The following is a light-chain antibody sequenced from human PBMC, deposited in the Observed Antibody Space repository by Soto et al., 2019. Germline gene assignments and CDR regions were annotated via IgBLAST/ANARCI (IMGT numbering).Light chain of an antibody. V-gene: IGKV3-11*01. CDR3: QQRSNWPII. CDR2: DAS. CDR1: ERVSSSY. J-gene: IGKJ5*01. Sequence: IVLTQSPATMSLSPGERATLSCGASERVSSSYVAWYQMKAGLAPRLLIHDASTRATGIPARFSGSGSGTDFTLTISSLEPEDFAVYYCQQRSNWPIIFGQGTRREIK.